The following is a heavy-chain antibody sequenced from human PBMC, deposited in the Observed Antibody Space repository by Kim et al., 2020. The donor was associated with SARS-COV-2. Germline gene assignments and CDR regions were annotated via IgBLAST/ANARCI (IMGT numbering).Heavy chain of an antibody. CDR1: GGSISSYY. V-gene: IGHV4-59*08. CDR2: FYYSGST. Sequence: SETLSLTCTVSGGSISSYYWSWIRQPPGKGLEWIGDFYYSGSTNYNPSLKSRVTISADTSKSQLSLNLSSVTAADTAVYYCARHMYSTTWYWFDPWGQGTLVTVSS. J-gene: IGHJ5*02. CDR3: ARHMYSTTWYWFDP. D-gene: IGHD2-2*01.